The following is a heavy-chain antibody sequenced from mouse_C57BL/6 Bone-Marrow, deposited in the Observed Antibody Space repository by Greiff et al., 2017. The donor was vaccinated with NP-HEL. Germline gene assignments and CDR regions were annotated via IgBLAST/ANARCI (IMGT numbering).Heavy chain of an antibody. CDR3: ASVGPWFAY. Sequence: VQLKESGPELVKPGASVKISCKASGYSFTGYYMHWVKQSSEKSLEWIGEINPSTGGTSYNQKFKGKATLTVDKSSSTAYMQLKSLTSEDSAVYYCASVGPWFAYWGQGTLVTVSA. CDR1: GYSFTGYY. J-gene: IGHJ3*01. CDR2: INPSTGGT. V-gene: IGHV1-43*01.